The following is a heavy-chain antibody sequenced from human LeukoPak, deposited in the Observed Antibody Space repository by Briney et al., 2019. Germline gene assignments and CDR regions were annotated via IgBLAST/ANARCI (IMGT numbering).Heavy chain of an antibody. CDR1: GFSFSGAW. CDR2: IKNDGSDK. V-gene: IGHV3-7*01. CDR3: VNLGYSD. D-gene: IGHD5-12*01. J-gene: IGHJ4*02. Sequence: GGSLRLSCAASGFSFSGAWMSWVRQAPGKGLEWVATIKNDGSDKYYVDSVKGRFTLSRDNAKNLEYLQMNSLRVEDTAVYYCVNLGYSDGGQGTLVTVSS.